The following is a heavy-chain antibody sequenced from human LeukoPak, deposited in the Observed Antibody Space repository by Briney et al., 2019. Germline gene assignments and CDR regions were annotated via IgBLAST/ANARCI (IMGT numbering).Heavy chain of an antibody. D-gene: IGHD3-10*01. Sequence: RVTISVDTSKNQFSLKLSSVTAADTAVYYCARKGKGSITMVRGCFDYWGQGTLVTVSS. CDR3: ARKGKGSITMVRGCFDY. J-gene: IGHJ4*02. V-gene: IGHV4-34*01.